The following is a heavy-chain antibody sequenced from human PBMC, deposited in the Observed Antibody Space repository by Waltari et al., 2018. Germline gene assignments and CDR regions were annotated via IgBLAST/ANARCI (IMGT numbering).Heavy chain of an antibody. CDR1: GFAFRNYA. CDR2: ISFVVVNT. V-gene: IGHV3-23*01. J-gene: IGHJ4*02. CDR3: AKEITAADAPYFFDY. Sequence: EVQLLESGGILVQPGGSLRLSCAAYGFAFRNYAMTWVPQAPGKGLEGVSFISFVVVNTYYADALKGRFTLSRDNTNQSPYLQMNSLTVADTAVYYCAKEITAADAPYFFDYWGRGTLVTVSS. D-gene: IGHD6-13*01.